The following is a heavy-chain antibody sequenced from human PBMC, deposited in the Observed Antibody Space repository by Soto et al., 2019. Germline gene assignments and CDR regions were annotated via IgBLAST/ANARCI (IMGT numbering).Heavy chain of an antibody. J-gene: IGHJ6*01. CDR3: ARGLPGYYGKDV. Sequence: EVQLVESGGGLVQPGGSLRLSCAASGFTFSNYWIHWVRQAPGQGLVWVSRIKGDGSRIDYADSVKGRFIISRDNAKNTVYVQMNSLGDEDAAVYYCARGLPGYYGKDVWGQGTTVTVSS. CDR2: IKGDGSRI. V-gene: IGHV3-74*01. CDR1: GFTFSNYW. D-gene: IGHD4-17*01.